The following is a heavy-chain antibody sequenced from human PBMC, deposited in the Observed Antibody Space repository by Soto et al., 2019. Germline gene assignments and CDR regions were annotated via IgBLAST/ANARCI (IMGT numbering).Heavy chain of an antibody. Sequence: SETLSLTCLVSGYSITAGGYYWSWIRHHPGKGLEWIGSFYSSGNIIYNPSLRSRVSISGATSSNQFPMSLTSVTAADTARYYWARMYSSGSGWFHPWGQGTLVTVSS. CDR2: FYSSGNI. V-gene: IGHV4-39*06. J-gene: IGHJ5*02. D-gene: IGHD6-19*01. CDR3: ARMYSSGSGWFHP. CDR1: GYSITAGGYY.